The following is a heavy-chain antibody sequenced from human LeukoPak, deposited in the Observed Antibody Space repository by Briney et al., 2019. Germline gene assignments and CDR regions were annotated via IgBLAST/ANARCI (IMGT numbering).Heavy chain of an antibody. CDR3: ARDRSSSWYVVWFDP. Sequence: GGSLRLSCAASGFTFSNAWMSWVRQAPGKGLEWVSSISSSSSYIYYADSVKGRFTISRDNAKNSLYLQMNSLRAEDTAVYYCARDRSSSWYVVWFDPWGQGTLVTVSS. D-gene: IGHD6-13*01. V-gene: IGHV3-21*01. CDR2: ISSSSSYI. CDR1: GFTFSNAW. J-gene: IGHJ5*02.